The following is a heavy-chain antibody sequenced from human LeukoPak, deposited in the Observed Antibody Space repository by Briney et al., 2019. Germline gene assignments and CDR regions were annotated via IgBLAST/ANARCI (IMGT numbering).Heavy chain of an antibody. J-gene: IGHJ4*02. Sequence: PGGSLRLSCAASGFTFSSHAMSWVRQAPGKGLEWVSSISTSGVSTNYADSVKGRFTISRDNSKSMVYLQMNSLRAEDTAVYYCAKNTSGTYLDYWGQGILVTVSP. D-gene: IGHD1-26*01. CDR1: GFTFSSHA. CDR3: AKNTSGTYLDY. CDR2: ISTSGVST. V-gene: IGHV3-23*01.